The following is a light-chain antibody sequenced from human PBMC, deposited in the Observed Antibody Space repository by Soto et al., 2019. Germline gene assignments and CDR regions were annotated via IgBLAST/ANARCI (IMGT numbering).Light chain of an antibody. CDR3: QTWVTGMV. J-gene: IGLJ3*02. CDR2: LNSDGSH. V-gene: IGLV4-69*01. CDR1: SVYSTYA. Sequence: QPVLTQSPSASASLGASVRLTCTLNSVYSTYAIAWHQQQPAKGPRYLMKLNSDGSHNKGDGIPDRFSGSSSGAERYLIISSLQSEDEADYYCQTWVTGMVFGGGTKLTVL.